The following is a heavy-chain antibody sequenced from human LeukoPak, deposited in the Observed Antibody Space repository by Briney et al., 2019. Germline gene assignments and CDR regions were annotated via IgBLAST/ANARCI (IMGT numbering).Heavy chain of an antibody. V-gene: IGHV3-11*01. D-gene: IGHD1-26*01. CDR3: AKDGIVGATTEYFDY. Sequence: PGGSLRLSCAASGFTFSDYYMSWIRQTPGKGLEWISYISSSGSAVFYADSVKGRFTISRDNSKNTLYLQMNSLRAEDTAVYYCAKDGIVGATTEYFDYWGQGTLVTVSS. CDR1: GFTFSDYY. J-gene: IGHJ4*02. CDR2: ISSSGSAV.